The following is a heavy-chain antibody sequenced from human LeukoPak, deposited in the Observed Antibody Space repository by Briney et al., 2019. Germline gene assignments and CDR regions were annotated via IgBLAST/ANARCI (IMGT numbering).Heavy chain of an antibody. CDR3: ASSGYYYDSSIDY. CDR2: IYYSGST. J-gene: IGHJ4*02. Sequence: SEILSLTCTVSGGSISSYYWSWIRQPPGKGLEWIGYIYYSGSTNYNPSLKSRVTISVDTSKNQFSLKLSSVTAADTAVYYCASSGYYYDSSIDYWGQGTLVTVSS. CDR1: GGSISSYY. V-gene: IGHV4-59*01. D-gene: IGHD3-22*01.